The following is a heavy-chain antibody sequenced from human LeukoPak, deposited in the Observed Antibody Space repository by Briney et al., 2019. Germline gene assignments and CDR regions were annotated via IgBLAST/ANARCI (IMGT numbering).Heavy chain of an antibody. Sequence: PGGSLRLSCTASGFTFSTCDMSWVRQAPGKGLEWVSTVRVNGRSTYYADSVKGRFTISRDNSKNTLYLQMNSLRAEDTALYYCAKPGEASNYYFDYWGQGALVTVSS. D-gene: IGHD2-21*01. J-gene: IGHJ4*02. V-gene: IGHV3-23*01. CDR1: GFTFSTCD. CDR2: VRVNGRST. CDR3: AKPGEASNYYFDY.